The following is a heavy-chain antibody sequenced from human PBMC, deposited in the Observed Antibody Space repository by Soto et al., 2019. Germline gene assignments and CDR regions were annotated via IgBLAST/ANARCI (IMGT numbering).Heavy chain of an antibody. Sequence: GSLRLSCAASGFTFSSYGMHWVRQAPGKGLEWVAVISYDGSNKYYADSVKGRFTISRDNSKNTLYLQMNSLRAEDTAVYYCAIMATIPYPFDYWGQGTLVTVSS. CDR1: GFTFSSYG. D-gene: IGHD5-12*01. CDR3: AIMATIPYPFDY. J-gene: IGHJ4*02. CDR2: ISYDGSNK. V-gene: IGHV3-30*03.